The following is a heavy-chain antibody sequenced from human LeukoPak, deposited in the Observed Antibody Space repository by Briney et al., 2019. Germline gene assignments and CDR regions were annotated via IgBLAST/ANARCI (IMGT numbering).Heavy chain of an antibody. J-gene: IGHJ4*02. V-gene: IGHV1-46*01. D-gene: IGHD3-3*01. CDR1: GYTFTSYY. CDR3: ARVRFLEWLSINEWGGYFDY. Sequence: GASVKVSCKASGYTFTSYYMHWVRQAPGQGLEWMGIINPSGGSTSYAQKFQGRITMTRDTSTSTVYMELSSLRSEDTAVYYCARVRFLEWLSINEWGGYFDYWGQGTLVTVSS. CDR2: INPSGGST.